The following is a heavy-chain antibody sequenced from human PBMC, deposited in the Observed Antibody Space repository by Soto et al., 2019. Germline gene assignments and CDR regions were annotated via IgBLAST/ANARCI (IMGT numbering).Heavy chain of an antibody. CDR2: ISVSVGST. D-gene: IGHD2-15*01. CDR1: GFTFSSYA. CDR3: AKDEQVVVAMCDS. V-gene: IGHV3-23*01. Sequence: PWGSLRLSCAASGFTFSSYAMSWVRQAPGKGLEWVSAISVSVGSTYYADSVKGRFTISRDNSKNTLYLQMNSLRAEDTAVYYCAKDEQVVVAMCDSWGQGTLVTVSS. J-gene: IGHJ5*01.